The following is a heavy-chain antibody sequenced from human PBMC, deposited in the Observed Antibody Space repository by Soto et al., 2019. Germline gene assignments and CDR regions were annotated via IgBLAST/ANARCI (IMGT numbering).Heavy chain of an antibody. J-gene: IGHJ6*02. CDR2: INHSGST. Sequence: SETLSLTWAVEGGSFSGYYWSWIRQPPGKGLEWIGEINHSGSTNYNPSLKSRVTISVDTSKNQFSLKLSSVTAADTAVYYCARVRRASYGSGYYYGMDVWGQGTTVTVSS. V-gene: IGHV4-34*01. CDR1: GGSFSGYY. CDR3: ARVRRASYGSGYYYGMDV. D-gene: IGHD3-10*01.